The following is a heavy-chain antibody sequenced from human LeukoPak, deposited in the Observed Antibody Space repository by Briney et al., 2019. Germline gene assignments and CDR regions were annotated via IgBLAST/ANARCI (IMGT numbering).Heavy chain of an antibody. CDR2: LHHSGST. CDR3: ARVGGDDSTGHYSVDY. V-gene: IGHV4-38-2*01. CDR1: GYSITSTYW. Sequence: SETLSLTCDVSGYSITSTYWWGWIRQTPGRGLEWIGSLHHSGSTSYSPSLKSRVTISVDTSKNQFSLRLRSVTAADTAVYYCARVGGDDSTGHYSVDYWGQGTLVTVSS. D-gene: IGHD3-22*01. J-gene: IGHJ4*02.